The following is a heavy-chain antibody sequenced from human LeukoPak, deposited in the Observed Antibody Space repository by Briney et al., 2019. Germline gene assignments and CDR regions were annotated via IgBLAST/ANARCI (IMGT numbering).Heavy chain of an antibody. CDR3: ARERPSITLVRGVVNDFDY. CDR2: INPKSGGT. D-gene: IGHD3-10*01. V-gene: IGHV1-2*02. J-gene: IGHJ4*02. CDR1: AYTFTAYY. Sequence: ALVKVSCKASAYTFTAYYMHWVRQAPGQGLEWMGWINPKSGGTHYAQKFRGRVTMTRDTSISTAYMELSRLRSDDTAVYYCARERPSITLVRGVVNDFDYWGQGTLVTVSS.